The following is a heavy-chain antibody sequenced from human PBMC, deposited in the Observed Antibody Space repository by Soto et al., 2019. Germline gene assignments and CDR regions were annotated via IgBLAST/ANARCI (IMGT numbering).Heavy chain of an antibody. V-gene: IGHV4-59*01. CDR1: GGSISSYY. D-gene: IGHD2-2*01. J-gene: IGHJ5*02. CDR3: ARGRYCSRTSCPNWFDP. Sequence: SQTLSLTCTVLGGSISSYYWSWILQPPGKGLEWIGYIYYSGSTNYNPSLKSRVTISVDTSKNQFSLKLSSVTAADTAVYYCARGRYCSRTSCPNWFDPWGQGTLVTAPQ. CDR2: IYYSGST.